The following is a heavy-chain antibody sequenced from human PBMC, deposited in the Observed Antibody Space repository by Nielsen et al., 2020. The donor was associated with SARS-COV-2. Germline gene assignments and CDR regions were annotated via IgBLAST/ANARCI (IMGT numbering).Heavy chain of an antibody. Sequence: SVKVSCKASGFTFTNSAVQWVRQARGQRLEWIGWIVVGSGNTNYAQKFQERVTITRDMSTSTAYMELSSLRSEDTAVYYCAAVGDFLVGATSFDYWGQGTLVTVSS. CDR1: GFTFTNSA. D-gene: IGHD1-26*01. J-gene: IGHJ4*02. V-gene: IGHV1-58*01. CDR2: IVVGSGNT. CDR3: AAVGDFLVGATSFDY.